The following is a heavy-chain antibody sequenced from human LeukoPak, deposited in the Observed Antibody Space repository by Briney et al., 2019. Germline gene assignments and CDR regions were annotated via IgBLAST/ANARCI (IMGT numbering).Heavy chain of an antibody. J-gene: IGHJ4*02. CDR3: ARRGRSYSSSPSPHHFDY. CDR2: IWYDGSNK. CDR1: GFTFSSYG. Sequence: GRSLRLSCAASGFTFSSYGMHWVRQAPGKGLEWVAVIWYDGSNKYYADSVKGRFTISRGNSKDTLYLQMNSLRAEDTAVYYCARRGRSYSSSPSPHHFDYWGQGTLVTVSS. D-gene: IGHD1-26*01. V-gene: IGHV3-33*01.